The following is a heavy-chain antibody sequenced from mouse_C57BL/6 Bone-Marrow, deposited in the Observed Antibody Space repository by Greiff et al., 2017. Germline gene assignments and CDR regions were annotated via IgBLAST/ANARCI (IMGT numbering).Heavy chain of an antibody. V-gene: IGHV1-64*01. J-gene: IGHJ3*01. CDR3: ARGGYYYGSSWFAY. D-gene: IGHD1-1*01. CDR2: IHPNSGST. Sequence: QVQLKQPGAELVKPGASVKLSCKASGYTFTSYWMHWVKQRPGQGLEWIGMIHPNSGSTNYNEKFKSKATLTVDKSSSTAYMQLSSLTSEDSAVFYEARGGYYYGSSWFAYWGQGTLVTVSA. CDR1: GYTFTSYW.